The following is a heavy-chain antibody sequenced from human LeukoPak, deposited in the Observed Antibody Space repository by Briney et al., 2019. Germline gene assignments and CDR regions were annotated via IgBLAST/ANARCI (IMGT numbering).Heavy chain of an antibody. CDR1: GFTFSSYW. V-gene: IGHV3-7*01. CDR3: ARAYYYDSSGQIDY. CDR2: IKQDGSEK. D-gene: IGHD3-22*01. J-gene: IGHJ4*02. Sequence: GGSLRLSCAASGFTFSSYWMSWVRQAPGKGLEWVANIKQDGSEKYYVDSVKGRFTISRDNAKNSLYLQMNSLRAEDTAVYYCARAYYYDSSGQIDYWGQGTLVIVS.